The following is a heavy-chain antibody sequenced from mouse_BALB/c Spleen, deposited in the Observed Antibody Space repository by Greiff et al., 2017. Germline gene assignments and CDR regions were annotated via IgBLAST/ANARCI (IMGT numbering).Heavy chain of an antibody. J-gene: IGHJ2*01. CDR2: ISYDGSN. V-gene: IGHV3-6*02. CDR1: GYSITSGYY. CDR3: ASYYYGSVDY. Sequence: EVKLEESGPGLVKPSQSLSLTCSVTGYSITSGYYWNWIRQFPGNKLEWMGYISYDGSNNYNPSLKNRISITRDTSKNQFFLKLNSVTTEDTATYYCASYYYGSVDYWGQGTTLTVSS. D-gene: IGHD1-1*01.